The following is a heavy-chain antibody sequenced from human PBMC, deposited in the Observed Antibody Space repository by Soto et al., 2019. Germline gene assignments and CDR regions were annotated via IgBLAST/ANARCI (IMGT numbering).Heavy chain of an antibody. CDR3: ARDRRGREGSGSYYNGYYYGMDV. Sequence: SVKVSCKASGGTFSSYTISWVRQAPGQGLEWMGRIIPILGIANYAQKFQGRVTITADKSTSTAYMELSSLRSEDTAVYYCARDRRGREGSGSYYNGYYYGMDVWGQGTTVTVSS. J-gene: IGHJ6*02. D-gene: IGHD3-10*01. CDR2: IIPILGIA. V-gene: IGHV1-69*04. CDR1: GGTFSSYT.